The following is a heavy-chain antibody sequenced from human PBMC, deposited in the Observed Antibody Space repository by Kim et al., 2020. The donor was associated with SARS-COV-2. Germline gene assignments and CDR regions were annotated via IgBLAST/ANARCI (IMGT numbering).Heavy chain of an antibody. CDR3: ARAVWFRELLPRYYFDY. D-gene: IGHD3-10*01. CDR1: GYTFTSYD. CDR2: MNPNSGNT. V-gene: IGHV1-8*01. Sequence: ASVKVSCKTSGYTFTSYDINWVRQATGQGLEWMGWMNPNSGNTGYVQKFQGRVTMTRNTSISTAYMELSSLRSEDTAVYYCARAVWFRELLPRYYFDYWGQGTLVTVSS. J-gene: IGHJ4*02.